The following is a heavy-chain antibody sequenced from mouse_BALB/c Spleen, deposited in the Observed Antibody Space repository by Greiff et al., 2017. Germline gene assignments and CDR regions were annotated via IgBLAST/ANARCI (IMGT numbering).Heavy chain of an antibody. J-gene: IGHJ2*01. D-gene: IGHD1-1*01. V-gene: IGHV1-14*01. Sequence: VQLQQSGPELVKPGASVKMSCKASGYTFTSYVMHWVKQKPGQGLEWIGYINPYNDGTKYNEKFKGKATLTSDKSSSTAYMELSSLTSEDSAVYYCASDYYCSSPYFDYWGQGTTLTVSS. CDR2: INPYNDGT. CDR1: GYTFTSYV. CDR3: ASDYYCSSPYFDY.